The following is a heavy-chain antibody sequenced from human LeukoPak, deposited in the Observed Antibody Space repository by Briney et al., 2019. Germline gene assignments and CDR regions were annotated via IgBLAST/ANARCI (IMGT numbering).Heavy chain of an antibody. Sequence: GASVKVSCKASGYTFTSYYMHWVRQAPGQGLEWMGIINPSGGSTSYAQKFQGRVTMTRDMSTSTVYMELSSLRSEDTAVYYCASEVSDDSSGYYYFYWGQGTLVTVSS. D-gene: IGHD3-22*01. CDR3: ASEVSDDSSGYYYFY. J-gene: IGHJ4*02. V-gene: IGHV1-46*01. CDR2: INPSGGST. CDR1: GYTFTSYY.